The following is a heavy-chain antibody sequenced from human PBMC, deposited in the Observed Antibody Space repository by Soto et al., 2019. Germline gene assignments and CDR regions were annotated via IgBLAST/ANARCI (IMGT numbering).Heavy chain of an antibody. V-gene: IGHV1-3*01. CDR2: INAGNGNT. D-gene: IGHD2-21*01. CDR3: ARGAAYFETTSLHPSHAFDI. Sequence: GASVKVSCKASGYTFTSYAMHWVRQAPGQRLEWMGWINAGNGNTKYSQKFQGRVTITRDTSASTAYMELSSLRSEDTAVYYCARGAAYFETTSLHPSHAFDIWGQGTMVTFSS. J-gene: IGHJ3*02. CDR1: GYTFTSYA.